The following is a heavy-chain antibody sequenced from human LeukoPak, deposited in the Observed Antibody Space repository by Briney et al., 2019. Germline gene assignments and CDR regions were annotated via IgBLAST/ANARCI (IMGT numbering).Heavy chain of an antibody. V-gene: IGHV1-2*06. CDR1: GYTFTGYY. CDR3: ARAEDDFWSGYLNWFDP. D-gene: IGHD3-3*01. Sequence: ASVTASCKASGYTFTGYYMHWVRQAPGQGLEWMGRINPNSGGTNYAQKFQGRVTMTRDTSISTAYMELSRLRSDDTAVYYCARAEDDFWSGYLNWFDPWGQGTLVTVSS. J-gene: IGHJ5*02. CDR2: INPNSGGT.